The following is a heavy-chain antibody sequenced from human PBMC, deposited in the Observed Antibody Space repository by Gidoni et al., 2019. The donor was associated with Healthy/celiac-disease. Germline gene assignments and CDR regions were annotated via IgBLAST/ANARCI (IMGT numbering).Heavy chain of an antibody. J-gene: IGHJ4*02. V-gene: IGHV4-30-4*01. D-gene: IGHD3-22*01. CDR2: SYYSGRT. CDR1: GGSISIGAYY. Sequence: QVQLPESGPGLVKPSQTLSLTCTVSGGSISIGAYYWSWIRQPPGKGLEWIGYSYYSGRTYYNPSLKSRVTISVEKSKNQFSLKLRAGTAEDTAVYYWARGYYDSSGYFGHFDYWGQGNLVTVSS. CDR3: ARGYYDSSGYFGHFDY.